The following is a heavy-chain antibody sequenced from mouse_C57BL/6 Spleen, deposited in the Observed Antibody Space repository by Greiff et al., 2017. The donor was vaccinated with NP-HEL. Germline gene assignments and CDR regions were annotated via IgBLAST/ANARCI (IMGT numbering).Heavy chain of an antibody. CDR3: ARQRIYYDYGYAMDY. D-gene: IGHD2-4*01. V-gene: IGHV5-9*01. CDR1: GFTFSSYT. Sequence: EVKLMESGGGLVKPGGSLKLSCAASGFTFSSYTMSWVRQTPEKRLEWVATISGGGGNTYYPDSVKGRFTISRDNAKNTLYLQMSSLRSEDTALYYCARQRIYYDYGYAMDYWGQGTSVTVSS. J-gene: IGHJ4*01. CDR2: ISGGGGNT.